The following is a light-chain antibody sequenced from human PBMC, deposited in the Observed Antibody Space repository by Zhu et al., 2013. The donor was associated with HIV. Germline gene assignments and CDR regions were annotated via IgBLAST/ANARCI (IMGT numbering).Light chain of an antibody. CDR2: AAS. CDR3: QQSYSTLDLNP. V-gene: IGKV1-39*01. J-gene: IGKJ3*01. Sequence: DIQMTQSPSSLSASVGDRVTITCRASQSISSYLNWYQQKPGKAPKLLIYAASSLQSGVPSRFSGSGSGTDFTLTISSLQPEDFATYYCQQSYSTLDLNPFGPGTKVDIK. CDR1: QSISSY.